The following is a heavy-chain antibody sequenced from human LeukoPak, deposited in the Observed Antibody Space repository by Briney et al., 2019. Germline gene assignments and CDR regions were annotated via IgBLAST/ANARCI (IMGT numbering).Heavy chain of an antibody. V-gene: IGHV4-39*01. CDR1: VDSIRRDNYY. D-gene: IGHD3-16*02. J-gene: IGHJ4*02. Sequence: SETLSLTCTVSVDSIRRDNYYWGWIRQPPGKGLEWMGSIYYSGSTYYNPSLKSRVSISVDPSKSQFSLKLTSVTAADTAVYYCATHPLLDYWGQGSLVTVSS. CDR3: ATHPLLDY. CDR2: IYYSGST.